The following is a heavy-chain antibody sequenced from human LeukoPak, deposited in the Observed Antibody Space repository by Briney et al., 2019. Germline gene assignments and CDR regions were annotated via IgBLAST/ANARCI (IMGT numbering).Heavy chain of an antibody. CDR3: ARTFSVSYGLDV. D-gene: IGHD2-8*01. Sequence: GGSLRLSCAASGFTFSTYEMTWVRQAPGKGLEWASYISSSGNPIYYADSVKGRFTVSRDNAKNSLHLQMNSLTAEDTAVYYCARTFSVSYGLDVWGQGTTVTVSS. J-gene: IGHJ6*02. CDR1: GFTFSTYE. V-gene: IGHV3-48*03. CDR2: ISSSGNPI.